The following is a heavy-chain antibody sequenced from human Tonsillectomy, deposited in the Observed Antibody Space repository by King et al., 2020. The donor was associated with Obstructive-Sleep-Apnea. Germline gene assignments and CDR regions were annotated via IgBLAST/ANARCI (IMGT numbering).Heavy chain of an antibody. J-gene: IGHJ6*02. CDR1: GFTFSSYS. D-gene: IGHD5-18*01. CDR3: ARVRGGDTAMVYYYYYGMDV. V-gene: IGHV3-21*01. Sequence: VQLVESGGGLVKPGGSLRLSCAASGFTFSSYSMNWVRQAPGKGLEWVSSISSSSSYIYYADSVKGRFTISRDNAKNSLYLQMNSLRAEDTAVYYCARVRGGDTAMVYYYYYGMDVWGQGTTVTVSS. CDR2: ISSSSSYI.